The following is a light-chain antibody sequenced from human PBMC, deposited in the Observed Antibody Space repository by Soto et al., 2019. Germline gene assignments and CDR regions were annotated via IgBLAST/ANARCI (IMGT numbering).Light chain of an antibody. CDR2: GAS. CDR3: QQYNNWPPLT. Sequence: EIVMTQSPATLSVSPGERATLSCRASKSVSSNLAWYQQKPGQAPRLLIYGASTRATGIPARFSGSGSGTEFTVTSGGLQCEYFRVYYCQQYNNWPPLTFGGGTKVEIK. V-gene: IGKV3-15*01. CDR1: KSVSSN. J-gene: IGKJ4*01.